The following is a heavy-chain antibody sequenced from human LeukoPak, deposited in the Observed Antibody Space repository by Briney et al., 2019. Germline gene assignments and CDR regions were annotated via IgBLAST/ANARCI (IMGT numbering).Heavy chain of an antibody. D-gene: IGHD1-26*01. J-gene: IGHJ4*02. CDR2: ITGSGDST. Sequence: GGSLRLSCAASGFIFSTYAMSWVRQAPGKGLEWVSAITGSGDSTYYADSVKGRLTISRDNSKNTLSLQMNSLRAEDTAVYYCAKENPVGGTNYFDYWGQGTLVTVPS. V-gene: IGHV3-23*01. CDR1: GFIFSTYA. CDR3: AKENPVGGTNYFDY.